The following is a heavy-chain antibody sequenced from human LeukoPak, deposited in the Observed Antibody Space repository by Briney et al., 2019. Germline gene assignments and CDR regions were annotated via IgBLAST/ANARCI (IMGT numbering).Heavy chain of an antibody. CDR1: GGSISSGDYY. V-gene: IGHV4-30-4*01. J-gene: IGHJ4*02. CDR2: IYYSGST. Sequence: SETLSLTCTVSGGSISSGDYYWRWIRQPPGKGLEWIGYIYYSGSTYYNPSLKSRVTISVNTSKNQFALTLSSVTAADTAVYYCARVLGREMATIDYWGQGTLVTVSS. CDR3: ARVLGREMATIDY. D-gene: IGHD5-24*01.